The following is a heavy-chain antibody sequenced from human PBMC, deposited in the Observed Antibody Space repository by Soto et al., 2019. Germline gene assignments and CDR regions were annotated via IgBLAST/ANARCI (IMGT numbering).Heavy chain of an antibody. CDR3: AREVSKYSGYDFDY. CDR2: ISSSSSYI. Sequence: GSLRLSCAASGFTFSSYSMNWVRQAPGKGLEWVSSISSSSSYIYYADSVKGRFTISRDNAKNSLYLQMNSLRAEDTAVYYCAREVSKYSGYDFDYWGQGTLVASPQ. CDR1: GFTFSSYS. V-gene: IGHV3-21*01. D-gene: IGHD5-12*01. J-gene: IGHJ4*02.